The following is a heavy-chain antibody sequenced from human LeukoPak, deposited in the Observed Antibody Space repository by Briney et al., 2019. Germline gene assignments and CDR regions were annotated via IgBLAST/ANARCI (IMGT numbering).Heavy chain of an antibody. CDR2: IYYSGST. J-gene: IGHJ4*02. V-gene: IGHV4-30-4*01. CDR1: GGSISSGDYY. CDR3: ASGYSSGWYDY. D-gene: IGHD6-19*01. Sequence: PSETLPLTCTVSGGSISSGDYYWSWIRQPPGKGLEWIGYIYYSGSTYYNPSLKSRVTISVDTSKNQFSLKLSSVTAADTAVYYCASGYSSGWYDYWGQGTLVTVSS.